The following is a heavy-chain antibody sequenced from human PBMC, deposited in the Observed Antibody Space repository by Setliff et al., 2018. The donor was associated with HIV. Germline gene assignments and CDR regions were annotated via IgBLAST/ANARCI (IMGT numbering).Heavy chain of an antibody. CDR1: GVTFSSNNYY. CDR2: VFYSGST. CDR3: ARLVRGGSCHYFDY. J-gene: IGHJ4*02. V-gene: IGHV4-39*07. D-gene: IGHD3-10*01. Sequence: PSETLSLTCAVSGVTFSSNNYYWGWIRQPPGKGLEWIGTVFYSGSTSYSPPLKSRVTISVDTSKNQFSLKLKSVTAADTALYYCARLVRGGSCHYFDYWGQGKLVTVSS.